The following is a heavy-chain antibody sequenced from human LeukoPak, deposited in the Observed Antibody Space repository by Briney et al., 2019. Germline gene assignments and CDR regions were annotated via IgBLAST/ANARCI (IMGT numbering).Heavy chain of an antibody. Sequence: PGESLKLSCAASGFIFSDSAMHWVRQASGKGLEWVGRIRSKANSFQTAYSESVKGRFTGSRDDSKNTAYLQMNSLKTEDTAVYYCTGHSSANGDYYFDSWGEGTPVTVSS. D-gene: IGHD4-17*01. CDR1: GFIFSDSA. J-gene: IGHJ4*02. V-gene: IGHV3-73*01. CDR2: IRSKANSFQT. CDR3: TGHSSANGDYYFDS.